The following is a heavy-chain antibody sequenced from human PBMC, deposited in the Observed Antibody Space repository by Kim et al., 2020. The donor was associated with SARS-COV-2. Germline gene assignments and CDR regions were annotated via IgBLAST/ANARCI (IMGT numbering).Heavy chain of an antibody. CDR3: ARGYCSSTSCYMSWGY. CDR2: IYPGDSDT. J-gene: IGHJ4*02. D-gene: IGHD2-2*02. Sequence: GESLKISCKGSGYSFTSYWIGWVRQMPGKGLEWMGIIYPGDSDTRYSPSFQGQVTISADKSISTAYLQWSSLKASDTAMYYCARGYCSSTSCYMSWGYWGQGTLVTVSS. V-gene: IGHV5-51*01. CDR1: GYSFTSYW.